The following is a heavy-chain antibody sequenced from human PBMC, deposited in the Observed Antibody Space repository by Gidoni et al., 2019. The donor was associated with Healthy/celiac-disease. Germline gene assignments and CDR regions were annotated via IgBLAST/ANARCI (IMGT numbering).Heavy chain of an antibody. V-gene: IGHV3-15*01. CDR3: TTVTQQWLVWSYYYGMDV. CDR2: IKSKTDGGTT. CDR1: GFTFSNAW. J-gene: IGHJ6*02. Sequence: EVQLVESGGGLVKPGGSLRLSCAASGFTFSNAWMSWVRQAPGKGLEWVDRIKSKTDGGTTDYAAPVKGRFTISRDDSKNTLYLQMNSLKTEDTAVYYCTTVTQQWLVWSYYYGMDVWGQGTTVTVSS. D-gene: IGHD6-19*01.